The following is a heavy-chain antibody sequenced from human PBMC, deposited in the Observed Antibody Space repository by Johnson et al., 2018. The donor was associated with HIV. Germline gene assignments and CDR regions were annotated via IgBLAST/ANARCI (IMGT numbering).Heavy chain of an antibody. CDR2: ISSSGSTI. J-gene: IGHJ3*02. CDR3: ARAGNYDFWSGYLSDDAFDI. CDR1: GFTVSSNY. V-gene: IGHV3-11*04. D-gene: IGHD3-3*01. Sequence: VQLVESGGDLVQPGGSLRLSCAASGFTVSSNYMSWIRQAPGKGLEWVSYISSSGSTIYYADSVKGRFTISRDNAKNSLYLQMNSLRAEDTAVYYCARAGNYDFWSGYLSDDAFDIWGQGTMVTVSS.